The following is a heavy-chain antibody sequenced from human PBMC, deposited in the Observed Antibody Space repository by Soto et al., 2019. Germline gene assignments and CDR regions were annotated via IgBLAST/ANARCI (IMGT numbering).Heavy chain of an antibody. Sequence: TLSLTCTVSGGSISSGGYYWSWIRQHPGKGLEWIGYIYYSGSTYYNPSLKSRVTISVDTSKNQFSLKLSSVTAADTAVYYCARGDIDMVRGVIITYDTGTYFDYWGQGTLVTVSS. V-gene: IGHV4-31*03. D-gene: IGHD3-10*01. CDR3: ARGDIDMVRGVIITYDTGTYFDY. CDR2: IYYSGST. J-gene: IGHJ4*02. CDR1: GGSISSGGYY.